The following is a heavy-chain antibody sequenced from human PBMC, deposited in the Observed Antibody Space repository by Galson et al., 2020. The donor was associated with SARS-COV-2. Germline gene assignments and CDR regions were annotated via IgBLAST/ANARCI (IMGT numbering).Heavy chain of an antibody. CDR3: ARCFDY. J-gene: IGHJ4*02. Sequence: ASETLSLTCTVSGGSISSYYWSWIRQPPGKGLEWIGYIYYSGSTNYNPSLKSRVTISVDTSKNQFSLKLSSVTAADTAVYYCARCFDYWGQGTLVTVFS. V-gene: IGHV4-59*01. CDR1: GGSISSYY. CDR2: IYYSGST.